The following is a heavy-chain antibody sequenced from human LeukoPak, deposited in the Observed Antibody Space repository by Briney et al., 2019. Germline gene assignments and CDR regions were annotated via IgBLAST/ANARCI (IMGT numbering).Heavy chain of an antibody. CDR1: GFTFSSYA. Sequence: SGGSLRLSCAASGFTFSSYAMSWVRQAPGNGLERVSAISGSGGTTYYADSGKGRFTISRDNSKNTLYLQMNSLRAEDTAVYYCAKDLRYYGSGSYQALDYWGQGTLVTVSS. D-gene: IGHD3-10*01. CDR3: AKDLRYYGSGSYQALDY. V-gene: IGHV3-23*01. J-gene: IGHJ4*02. CDR2: ISGSGGTT.